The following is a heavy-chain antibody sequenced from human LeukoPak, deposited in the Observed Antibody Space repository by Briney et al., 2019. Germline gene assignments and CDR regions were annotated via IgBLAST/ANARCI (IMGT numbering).Heavy chain of an antibody. V-gene: IGHV4-34*01. J-gene: IGHJ6*02. CDR2: INYNGEIT. CDR3: ARATIWSMDV. Sequence: SETLSLTCAVPGGSFSGYLWSWLRQPPGKGLEWVGEINYNGEITNYNPSLKSRVTISVDTSKNQFSLKPSSVTAADTAVYYCARATIWSMDVWGQGTTVTVSS. D-gene: IGHD3-9*01. CDR1: GGSFSGYL.